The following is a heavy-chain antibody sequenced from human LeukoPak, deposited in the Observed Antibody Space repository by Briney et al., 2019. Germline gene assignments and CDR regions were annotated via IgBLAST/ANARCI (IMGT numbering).Heavy chain of an antibody. V-gene: IGHV4-31*03. CDR3: GRELYRSRIDP. J-gene: IGHJ5*02. D-gene: IGHD5/OR15-5a*01. CDR2: IHYTGNT. Sequence: SQTLSLTFIVSGASIISDAYYWTWIRQHPGQGLEWIGYIHYTGNTYYNPSLKSRLSISLDTSENRFSLKLTSVTAADTAVYYCGRELYRSRIDPWGQGTLVTVSS. CDR1: GASIISDAYY.